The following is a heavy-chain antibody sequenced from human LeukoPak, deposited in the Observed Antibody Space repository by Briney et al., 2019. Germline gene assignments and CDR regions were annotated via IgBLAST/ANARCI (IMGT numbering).Heavy chain of an antibody. Sequence: GGSLRLSCAASGFTFDTYRMNWVRQAPGKGLELVSSISASGSYIYYADSLKGRFTISSDNTKNSLFLQMNSLRAEDTAVYYCARDSPGTTASDYWGQGTLVTVSS. V-gene: IGHV3-21*01. CDR3: ARDSPGTTASDY. CDR1: GFTFDTYR. CDR2: ISASGSYI. D-gene: IGHD1-1*01. J-gene: IGHJ4*02.